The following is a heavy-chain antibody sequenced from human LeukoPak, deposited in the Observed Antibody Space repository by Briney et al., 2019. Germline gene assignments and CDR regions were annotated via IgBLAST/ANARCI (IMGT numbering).Heavy chain of an antibody. D-gene: IGHD4-17*01. CDR1: GFTFSNAR. V-gene: IGHV3-15*01. J-gene: IGHJ4*02. CDR2: LKRKTDGGTK. Sequence: GGSLRLSCAASGFTFSNARMNWVRQAPGKGLEGCGGLKRKTDGGTKEYAERVKGRFTITRDDSKTTVYLQMNTLTTEDTAVYYCTTATVPPSWGQGTLVTVSS. CDR3: TTATVPPS.